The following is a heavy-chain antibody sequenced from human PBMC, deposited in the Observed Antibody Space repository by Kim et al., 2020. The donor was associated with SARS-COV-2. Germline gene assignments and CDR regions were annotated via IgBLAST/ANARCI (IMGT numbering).Heavy chain of an antibody. CDR3: ARLLAAAGTNYFDF. J-gene: IGHJ4*01. Sequence: SETLSLTCSVSGGSLNSDNNYWAWIRQPPGQGLEWIATVDYSGTSYYNPSLKSRVSMSVDMSRNDFSLRLTSVTAADTAVYYCARLLAAAGTNYFDFWD. D-gene: IGHD6-25*01. CDR2: VDYSGTS. V-gene: IGHV4-39*02. CDR1: GGSLNSDNNY.